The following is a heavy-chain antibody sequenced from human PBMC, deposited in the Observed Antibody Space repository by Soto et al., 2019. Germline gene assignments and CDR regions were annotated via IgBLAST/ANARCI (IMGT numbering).Heavy chain of an antibody. CDR1: GGTFSSYA. D-gene: IGHD2-15*01. CDR2: IIPIFGTT. J-gene: IGHJ4*02. CDR3: ARDSPLACSGGSCPMGY. Sequence: GASVKVSCKASGGTFSSYAISWVRQAPGQGLEWMGGIIPIFGTTNYAQKFQGRVTITADESTSTAYLELSGLRSEDTAVYYCARDSPLACSGGSCPMGYWGQETLVTVSS. V-gene: IGHV1-69*13.